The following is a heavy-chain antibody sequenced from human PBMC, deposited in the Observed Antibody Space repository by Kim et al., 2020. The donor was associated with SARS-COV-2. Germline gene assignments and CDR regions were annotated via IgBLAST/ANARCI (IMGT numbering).Heavy chain of an antibody. Sequence: GSTYYTPSLKSRITISTATSKNHFSLTLTSVTTADTAVYYCATAAGDAFDIWGQGTMVTVSS. D-gene: IGHD6-13*01. CDR3: ATAAGDAFDI. J-gene: IGHJ3*02. V-gene: IGHV4-30-2*05. CDR2: GST.